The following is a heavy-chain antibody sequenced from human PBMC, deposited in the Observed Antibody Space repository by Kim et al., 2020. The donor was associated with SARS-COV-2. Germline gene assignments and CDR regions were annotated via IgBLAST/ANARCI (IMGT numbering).Heavy chain of an antibody. Sequence: ADSVKGRFTISRDNAKNTLYLQMNSLRAEDTAVYYCARGADFWSGYYPDYWGQGTLVTVSS. D-gene: IGHD3-3*01. J-gene: IGHJ4*02. CDR3: ARGADFWSGYYPDY. V-gene: IGHV3-74*01.